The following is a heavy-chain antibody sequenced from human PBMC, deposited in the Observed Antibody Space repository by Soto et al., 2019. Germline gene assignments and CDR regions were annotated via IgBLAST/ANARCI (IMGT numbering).Heavy chain of an antibody. J-gene: IGHJ4*02. CDR3: ARSFGWYAIDY. V-gene: IGHV4-4*02. CDR1: GVSISSNYY. CDR2: ISHIGSV. Sequence: QVLLQESGPGLVQPSGTLSLSCVVSGVSISSNYYWGWVRQPPGKGLEWLGDISHIGSVNYTPSLKSRVTISMDKSQNQFSLKLNSVTAADTAVYYCARSFGWYAIDYWGQGTLVIVSS. D-gene: IGHD6-19*01.